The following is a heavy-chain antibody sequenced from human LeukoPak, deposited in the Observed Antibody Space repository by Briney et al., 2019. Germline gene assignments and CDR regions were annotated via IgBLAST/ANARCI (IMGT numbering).Heavy chain of an antibody. D-gene: IGHD6-25*01. Sequence: ASVKVSCKASGYTFTGYYMHWVRQAPGQGLEWMGWINPNSGGTNYAQKFQGRVTMTRDTSISTAYMELSRLISDDTAVYYCATACIVADHELDYWGQGTLVTVSS. CDR2: INPNSGGT. CDR1: GYTFTGYY. J-gene: IGHJ4*02. CDR3: ATACIVADHELDY. V-gene: IGHV1-2*02.